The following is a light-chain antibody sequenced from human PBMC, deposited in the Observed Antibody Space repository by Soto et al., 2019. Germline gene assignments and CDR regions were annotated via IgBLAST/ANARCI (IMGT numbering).Light chain of an antibody. J-gene: IGKJ2*01. V-gene: IGKV1-39*01. CDR2: AAS. Sequence: DIQMTQSPSSLCASVGDRVTITCRASQTISTYLNWYQQNPGKAPKLLIYAASSLQSGVPSRFSGSGSGTDFTLTISSLQPEDFATYYCQQSSGIPYTFGQGTKLEIK. CDR1: QTISTY. CDR3: QQSSGIPYT.